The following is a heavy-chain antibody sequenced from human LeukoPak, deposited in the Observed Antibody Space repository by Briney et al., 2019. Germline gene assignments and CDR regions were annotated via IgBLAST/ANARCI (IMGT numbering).Heavy chain of an antibody. J-gene: IGHJ4*02. CDR3: ARAAGRDTTSGLDFDY. CDR2: IYSSRS. V-gene: IGHV4-4*07. CDR1: GASISSYY. D-gene: IGHD1-26*01. Sequence: SETLSLTCTVSGASISSYYWSWIRQPAGKGLEWIGRIYSSRSIYNPSLKSRVTMSVDTSKNQISLKLSSVTAADTAVYYCARAAGRDTTSGLDFDYWGQGILVTVSS.